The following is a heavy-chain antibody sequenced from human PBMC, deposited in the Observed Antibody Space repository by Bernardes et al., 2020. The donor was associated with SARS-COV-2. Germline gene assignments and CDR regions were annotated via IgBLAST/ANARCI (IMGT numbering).Heavy chain of an antibody. CDR1: GFTFSSYA. CDR2: IDNDVVAT. V-gene: IGHV3-23*01. CDR3: ARNPTGGYGSGKKEFDY. J-gene: IGHJ4*02. Sequence: GGSLRLSCAASGFTFSSYAMSWVRQAPGKGLEWVSTIDNDVVATFYADSVRGRFTISRDNSKNTLYLQMNSLRAEDTAVYYCARNPTGGYGSGKKEFDYWGQGTLVTVSS. D-gene: IGHD3-10*01.